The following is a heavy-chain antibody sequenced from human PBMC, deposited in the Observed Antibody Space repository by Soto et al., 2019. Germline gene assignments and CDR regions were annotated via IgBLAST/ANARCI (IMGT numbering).Heavy chain of an antibody. CDR3: ARPTAHPLWFGESYYMDV. CDR1: GGSISSSSYY. CDR2: IYYSGST. J-gene: IGHJ6*03. V-gene: IGHV4-39*01. Sequence: QLQLQESGPGLVKPSETLSLTCTVSGGSISSSSYYWGWIRQPPGKGLEWIGSIYYSGSTYYNPSLKSRVTISVDTSKNQFSLKLSSVTAADTAVYYCARPTAHPLWFGESYYMDVWGKGTTVTVSS. D-gene: IGHD3-10*01.